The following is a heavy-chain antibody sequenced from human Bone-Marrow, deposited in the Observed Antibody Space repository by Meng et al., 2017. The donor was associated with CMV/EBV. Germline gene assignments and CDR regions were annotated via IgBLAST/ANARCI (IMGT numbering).Heavy chain of an antibody. CDR3: ARGWDYGDYFGDYYGMDV. CDR1: GFTVSSNY. Sequence: GESLKISCAASGFTVSSNYMNWVRQAPGKGLEWVSSISSSSSYIYYADSVKGRFTISRDNAKNSLYLQMNSLRAEDTAVYYCARGWDYGDYFGDYYGMDVWGQRTTVTVSS. CDR2: ISSSSSYI. V-gene: IGHV3-21*01. D-gene: IGHD4-17*01. J-gene: IGHJ6*02.